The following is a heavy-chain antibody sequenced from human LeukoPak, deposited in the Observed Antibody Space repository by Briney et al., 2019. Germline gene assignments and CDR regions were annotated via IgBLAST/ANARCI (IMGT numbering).Heavy chain of an antibody. J-gene: IGHJ4*02. D-gene: IGHD6-19*01. CDR3: AKDLPPYSSGWHDPPGYYFDY. Sequence: PGRSLRLSCAASGFTFSSYGMHWVRQAPGKELEWVAVIWYDGSNKYYADSVKGRFTISRDNSKNTLYLQMNSLRAEDTAVYYCAKDLPPYSSGWHDPPGYYFDYWGQGTLVTVSS. V-gene: IGHV3-33*06. CDR2: IWYDGSNK. CDR1: GFTFSSYG.